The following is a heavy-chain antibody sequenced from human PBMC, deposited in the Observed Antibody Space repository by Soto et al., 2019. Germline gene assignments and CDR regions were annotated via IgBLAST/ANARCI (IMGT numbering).Heavy chain of an antibody. CDR1: GGSISRGGYY. D-gene: IGHD3-22*01. J-gene: IGHJ4*02. Sequence: SETLSLTCTVSGGSISRGGYYWSWIRQRPGKGLEWIGHVYYSGTTYSNPSLRSRIAIPVDTSENHFSLKLSSLTAADTAIYFCARLDDSSGNTPFDFWGQGILVTVSS. CDR3: ARLDDSSGNTPFDF. V-gene: IGHV4-31*03. CDR2: VYYSGTT.